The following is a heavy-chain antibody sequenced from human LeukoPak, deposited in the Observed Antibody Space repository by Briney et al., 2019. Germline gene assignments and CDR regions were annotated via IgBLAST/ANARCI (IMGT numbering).Heavy chain of an antibody. CDR1: GFNFDDFT. J-gene: IGHJ4*02. V-gene: IGHV3-9*01. Sequence: GGSMRLSCSVSGFNFDDFTMPWVRQAPGGGLEWVASIGGDGGDADYADSVKGRFAISRDSAKNSLYLQMSSLRPADTAFYYCAKDYVGRGFDYRGQGTLVTVSS. CDR2: IGGDGGDA. CDR3: AKDYVGRGFDY. D-gene: IGHD3-10*01.